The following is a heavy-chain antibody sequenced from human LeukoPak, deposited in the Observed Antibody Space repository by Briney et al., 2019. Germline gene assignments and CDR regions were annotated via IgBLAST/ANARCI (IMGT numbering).Heavy chain of an antibody. Sequence: GGSLRLSCAASGFTFSSYSMNWVRQAPGKGLEWVSYISSSSTIYYADSVKGRFTISRDNAKNSLYLQMNSLRAEDTAVYYCARDSIAAAGMGFDIWGQGTMVTVSS. CDR1: GFTFSSYS. CDR3: ARDSIAAAGMGFDI. V-gene: IGHV3-48*01. J-gene: IGHJ3*02. D-gene: IGHD6-13*01. CDR2: ISSSSTI.